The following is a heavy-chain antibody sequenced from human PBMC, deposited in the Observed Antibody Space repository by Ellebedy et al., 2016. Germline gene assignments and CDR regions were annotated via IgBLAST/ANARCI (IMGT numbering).Heavy chain of an antibody. CDR2: ISGSGGST. CDR1: GFTFSSYA. V-gene: IGHV3-23*01. D-gene: IGHD3-10*01. CDR3: AKGPTPSPVSGYFDL. J-gene: IGHJ2*01. Sequence: GESLKISCAASGFTFSSYAMSWVRQAPGKGLEWVSAISGSGGSTYYADSVKGRFTISRDNSKNTLYLQMNSLRAEDTAVYYCAKGPTPSPVSGYFDLWGRGTLVTVSS.